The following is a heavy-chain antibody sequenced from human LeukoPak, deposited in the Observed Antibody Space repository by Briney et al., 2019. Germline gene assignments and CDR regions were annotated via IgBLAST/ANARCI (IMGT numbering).Heavy chain of an antibody. V-gene: IGHV3-11*01. D-gene: IGHD2-15*01. CDR3: ASRYCSGGNCYFAS. CDR1: GFTFSDCY. Sequence: PGGSLRLSCAASGFTFSDCYMSWIRQAPGKGLEWVSTITARGSNIYYADSVKGRFTISRDNAKNSLYMQMNSLRAEDTAVYYCASRYCSGGNCYFASWGQGTLVTVSS. CDR2: ITARGSNI. J-gene: IGHJ4*02.